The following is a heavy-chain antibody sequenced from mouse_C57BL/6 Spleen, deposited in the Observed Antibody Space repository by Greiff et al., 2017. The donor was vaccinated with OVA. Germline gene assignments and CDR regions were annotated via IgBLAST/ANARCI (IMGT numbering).Heavy chain of an antibody. CDR3: AREGYYYGRDYAMDY. V-gene: IGHV3-6*01. D-gene: IGHD1-1*01. J-gene: IGHJ4*01. Sequence: EVQLQQSGPGLVKPSQSLSLTCSVTGYSITSGYYWNWIRQFPGNKLEWMGYISYDGSNNYNPSLKNRISITRDTSKNQFFLKLNSVTTEDTATYYCAREGYYYGRDYAMDYWGQGTSVTVSS. CDR1: GYSITSGYY. CDR2: ISYDGSN.